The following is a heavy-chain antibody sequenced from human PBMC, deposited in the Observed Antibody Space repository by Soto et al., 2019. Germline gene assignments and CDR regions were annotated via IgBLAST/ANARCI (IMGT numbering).Heavy chain of an antibody. J-gene: IGHJ4*02. CDR1: GGSISSSNW. D-gene: IGHD3-10*01. Sequence: QVQLQESGPGLVKPSGTLSLTCAVSGGSISSSNWWSWVRQPPGKGLEWIGEIYHSGSTNYNPSLKSRVTISVDKSKNQFSLKLSSVTAADTAVYYCARVTPPGVLWFGELLTQMSYFDYWGQGTLVTVSS. CDR2: IYHSGST. CDR3: ARVTPPGVLWFGELLTQMSYFDY. V-gene: IGHV4-4*02.